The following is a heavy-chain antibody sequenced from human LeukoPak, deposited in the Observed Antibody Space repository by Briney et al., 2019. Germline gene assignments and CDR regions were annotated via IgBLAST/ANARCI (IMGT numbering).Heavy chain of an antibody. CDR1: GFTFSSYA. CDR3: ARNPTTTVVTLNWFDP. Sequence: TGGSLRLSCAAPGFTFSSYAMHWVRQAPGKGLEWVAVISYDGSNKYYADSVKGRFTISRDNSKNTLYLQMNSLRAEDTAVYYCARNPTTTVVTLNWFDPWGQGTLVTVSS. D-gene: IGHD4-23*01. J-gene: IGHJ5*02. V-gene: IGHV3-30-3*01. CDR2: ISYDGSNK.